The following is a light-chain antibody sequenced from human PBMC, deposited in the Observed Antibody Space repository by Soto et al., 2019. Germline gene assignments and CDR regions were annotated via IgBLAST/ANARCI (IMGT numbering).Light chain of an antibody. CDR3: LLGDSGVGV. CDR1: TAPVTTEHY. V-gene: IGLV7-46*01. CDR2: DTS. Sequence: QSAVTQAPSLTVSPRGTVTVPWDSSTAPVTTEHYHYWFQQKPGQAPRTLIFDTSNKHSWTPARFSGSLLGGKAALTRACAQPEYEAEYYCLLGDSGVGVFGRGTNLTVL. J-gene: IGLJ3*02.